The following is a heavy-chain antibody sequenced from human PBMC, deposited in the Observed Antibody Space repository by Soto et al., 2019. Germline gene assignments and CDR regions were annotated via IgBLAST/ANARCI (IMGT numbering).Heavy chain of an antibody. CDR2: FYTTGRA. D-gene: IGHD3-22*01. CDR1: GGSISSSY. Sequence: NLSEPLSLTCRVSGGSISSSYWNWIRQPAGKGLEWIGRFYTTGRASCNPSLQGRLTLSGDTSKNQFSLRLGSVTAADTAVYYCAREPIVEGPPGDNWFDPWGQGILVTVSS. J-gene: IGHJ5*02. V-gene: IGHV4-4*07. CDR3: AREPIVEGPPGDNWFDP.